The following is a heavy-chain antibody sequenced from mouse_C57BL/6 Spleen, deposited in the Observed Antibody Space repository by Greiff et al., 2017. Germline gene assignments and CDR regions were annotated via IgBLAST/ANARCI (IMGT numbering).Heavy chain of an antibody. CDR2: FDPNSGGT. V-gene: IGHV1-72*01. CDR3: ARSLGDGYYSWFAY. D-gene: IGHD2-3*01. Sequence: QVQLQQPGAELVKPGASVKLSCKASGYTFTGYWWHWGSQRPGRGLGWIGRFDPNSGGTKYNEKFKSKATLTVDKPSSTAYMQLSSLTSEDSAVYYCARSLGDGYYSWFAYWGQGTLVTVSA. CDR1: GYTFTGYW. J-gene: IGHJ3*01.